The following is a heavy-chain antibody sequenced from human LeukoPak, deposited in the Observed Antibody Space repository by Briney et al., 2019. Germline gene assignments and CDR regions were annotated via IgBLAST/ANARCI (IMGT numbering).Heavy chain of an antibody. D-gene: IGHD3-3*01. CDR3: ARVFWSGYYPYFDY. CDR2: IGTAGDT. V-gene: IGHV3-13*01. J-gene: IGHJ4*02. CDR1: GFTFSSYD. Sequence: PGESLRLSCAASGFTFSSYDMHWVRQATGKGLEWVSAIGTAGDTYYPGSVKGRFTISRENAKNSLYLQMNSLRAEDTAVYYCARVFWSGYYPYFDYWGQGTLVTVSS.